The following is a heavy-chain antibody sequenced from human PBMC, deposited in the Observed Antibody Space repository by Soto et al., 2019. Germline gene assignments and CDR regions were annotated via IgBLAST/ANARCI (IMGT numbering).Heavy chain of an antibody. D-gene: IGHD2-21*01. V-gene: IGHV1-8*01. J-gene: IGHJ4*02. CDR3: ARDRLHTTSSIAFDY. CDR2: MNPNSGNT. CDR1: GYTFTSYD. Sequence: ASVKVSCKASGYTFTSYDINWVRQATGQGLEWMGWMNPNSGNTGYAQSLQGRVTMTTDTSTNTAYMELRSLRSDDTAVYYCARDRLHTTSSIAFDYWGQGALVTVSS.